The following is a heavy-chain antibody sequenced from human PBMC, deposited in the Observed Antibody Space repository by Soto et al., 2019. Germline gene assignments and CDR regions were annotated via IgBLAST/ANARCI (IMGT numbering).Heavy chain of an antibody. D-gene: IGHD6-13*01. CDR1: GGSFSGYY. CDR3: ARVSKKRAAAY. J-gene: IGHJ4*02. V-gene: IGHV4-34*01. Sequence: QVQLQQWGAGLLKPSETLSLTCAVYGGSFSGYYWSWIRQPPGKGLEWIGEINHSGSTNYNPSLKSRVTISVDTSKNQFSLKLSSVTAADTAVYYCARVSKKRAAAYWGQGTLVTVSS. CDR2: INHSGST.